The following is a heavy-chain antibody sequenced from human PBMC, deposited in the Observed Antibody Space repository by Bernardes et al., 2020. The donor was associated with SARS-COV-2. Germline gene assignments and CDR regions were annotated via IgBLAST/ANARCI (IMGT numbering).Heavy chain of an antibody. Sequence: GGSLRLSCAASGFTFDDYGMSWVRQAPGQGLEWVSGINWNGGSTGYADSVKGRFTISRDNAKNSLYLQMNSLRAEDTALYHCARLGYCSGGSCSNWYFDLWGRGTLVTVSA. J-gene: IGHJ2*01. CDR2: INWNGGST. D-gene: IGHD2-15*01. CDR3: ARLGYCSGGSCSNWYFDL. V-gene: IGHV3-20*01. CDR1: GFTFDDYG.